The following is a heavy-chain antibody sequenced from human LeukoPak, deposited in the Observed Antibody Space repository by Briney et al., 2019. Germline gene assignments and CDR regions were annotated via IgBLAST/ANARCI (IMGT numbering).Heavy chain of an antibody. CDR2: INHSGST. Sequence: PSETLSLTCAVSGGSFSGYYWSWIRQPPGKGLEWIGEINHSGSTNYNPSLKSRVTISVDTSKNQFSLKLSSVTAADTAVYYCARRQIAVAGTGGNWFDPWGQGTLVTVSS. V-gene: IGHV4-34*01. J-gene: IGHJ5*02. D-gene: IGHD6-19*01. CDR3: ARRQIAVAGTGGNWFDP. CDR1: GGSFSGYY.